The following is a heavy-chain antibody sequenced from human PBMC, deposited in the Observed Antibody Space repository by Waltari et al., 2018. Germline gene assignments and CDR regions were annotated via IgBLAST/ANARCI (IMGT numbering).Heavy chain of an antibody. CDR3: AKDSDFWSGYLDY. CDR1: GFTFSSYA. V-gene: IGHV3-23*01. D-gene: IGHD3-3*01. J-gene: IGHJ4*02. Sequence: EVQLLESGGGLVQPGGSLRLSCAASGFTFSSYAMSWVRQAPGKGLEWVSAISGSGGSTYYADSGKGRFTISRDNSKNTLYLQMNSLRAEDTAVYYCAKDSDFWSGYLDYWGQGTLVTVSS. CDR2: ISGSGGST.